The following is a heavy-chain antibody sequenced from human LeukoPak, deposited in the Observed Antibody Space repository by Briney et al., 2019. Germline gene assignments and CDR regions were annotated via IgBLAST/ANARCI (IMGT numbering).Heavy chain of an antibody. V-gene: IGHV1-24*01. CDR3: ATGDMDTAMVLLDY. D-gene: IGHD5-18*01. Sequence: ASVKVSCKVSGYTLTELSMHWVRQAPGKGLEWMGGFDPEGGETIYAQKFQGRVTMTEDTSTDTAYMELSSLRSEDTAVYYCATGDMDTAMVLLDYWGQGTLVTVSS. CDR2: FDPEGGET. CDR1: GYTLTELS. J-gene: IGHJ4*02.